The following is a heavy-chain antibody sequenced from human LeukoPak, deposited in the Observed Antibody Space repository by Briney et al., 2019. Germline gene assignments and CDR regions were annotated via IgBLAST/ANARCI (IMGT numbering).Heavy chain of an antibody. CDR1: GGSFSGYY. V-gene: IGHV4-34*01. D-gene: IGHD2-15*01. CDR3: ARGTSGGGNDI. Sequence: SETLSLTCAVYGGSFSGYYWSWIRQPPGKGLEWIGEINHSGSTNYNPSLKSRVTISVDTSKNQFSLKLSSVTAADTAVYYCARGTSGGGNDIWGQGTMVTVSS. CDR2: INHSGST. J-gene: IGHJ3*02.